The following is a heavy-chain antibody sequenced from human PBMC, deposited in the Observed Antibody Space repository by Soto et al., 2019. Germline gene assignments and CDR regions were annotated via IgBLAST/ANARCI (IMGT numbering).Heavy chain of an antibody. Sequence: QVQLVESGGGVVQPGKSLRLSCAASGFTFSSYGMHWVRQAPGKGLEWVAVISNDGNNKYYADSVKGRFTISRDDSKNTRYLQMNSLRAQDPAVYYCAKVRVRGVIITNYARDVGGQGTTVTVSS. CDR3: AKVRVRGVIITNYARDV. CDR2: ISNDGNNK. J-gene: IGHJ6*02. V-gene: IGHV3-30*18. D-gene: IGHD3-10*01. CDR1: GFTFSSYG.